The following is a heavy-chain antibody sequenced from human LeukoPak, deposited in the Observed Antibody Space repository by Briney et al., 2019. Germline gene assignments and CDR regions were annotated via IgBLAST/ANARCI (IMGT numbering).Heavy chain of an antibody. J-gene: IGHJ3*02. CDR3: ANDQDHYDQGAFDI. Sequence: PGGSLRLSCAASGFTFSSYAMSWVRQAPGKGLEWVSAISDSGGYTYYADSVKGRFTISRDNSKNTLYLQMNSLRAEDTAVYYCANDQDHYDQGAFDIWGQGTIVTVSS. CDR1: GFTFSSYA. CDR2: ISDSGGYT. D-gene: IGHD3-22*01. V-gene: IGHV3-23*01.